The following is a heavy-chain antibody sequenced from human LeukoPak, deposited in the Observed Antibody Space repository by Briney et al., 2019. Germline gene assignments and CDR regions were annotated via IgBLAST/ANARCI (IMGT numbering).Heavy chain of an antibody. CDR3: ARGRELTGVAGHYSFDY. J-gene: IGHJ4*02. V-gene: IGHV4-4*07. CDR1: TGSMSGYS. CDR2: IYTTGSA. D-gene: IGHD1-26*01. Sequence: PSETLSLTCTVSTGSMSGYSWTWLRQPAGKGLEWIGRIYTTGSAYYNPSLESRVTFSLDTSNNQFSLDVTSVTAADTAVYFCARGRELTGVAGHYSFDYWGQGILVSVSS.